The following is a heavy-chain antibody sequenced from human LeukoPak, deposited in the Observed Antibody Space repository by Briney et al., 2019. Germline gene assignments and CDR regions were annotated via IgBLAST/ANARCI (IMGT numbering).Heavy chain of an antibody. CDR3: ARLPVDATYYYYYGMDV. CDR2: IKQDGSEK. V-gene: IGHV3-7*01. CDR1: GFTLSRYW. D-gene: IGHD2-15*01. Sequence: SLPHTCPASGFTLSRYWMSWVRQAAGRGVAGVGNIKQDGSEKYYVDSVKGRFTISRDNAKNSLYLQMNSLRAEDTAVYYCARLPVDATYYYYYGMDVWGQGTTVTVSS. J-gene: IGHJ6*02.